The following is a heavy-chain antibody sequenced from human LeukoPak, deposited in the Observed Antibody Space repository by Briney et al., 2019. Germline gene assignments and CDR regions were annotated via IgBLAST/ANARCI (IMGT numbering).Heavy chain of an antibody. CDR2: IYYSGST. V-gene: IGHV4-59*08. Sequence: SETLSLTCAVYGGSISGFYWSWIRQPPGKELEWIGYIYYSGSTVYNPSLKSRVTMSADTSKNQFSLKLSSVTAADTAVYYCARHNRPIGGRAYYEDYWGQGTLVTVSS. J-gene: IGHJ4*02. CDR1: GGSISGFY. D-gene: IGHD3-22*01. CDR3: ARHNRPIGGRAYYEDY.